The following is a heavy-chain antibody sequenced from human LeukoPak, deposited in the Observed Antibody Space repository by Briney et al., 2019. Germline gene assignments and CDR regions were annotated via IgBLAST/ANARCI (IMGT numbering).Heavy chain of an antibody. V-gene: IGHV4-34*01. CDR3: ARGRIVVVPTINYYYYYGMDV. CDR2: INHSGST. CDR1: GGSFSGYY. J-gene: IGHJ6*02. Sequence: PETLSLTCAVYGGSFSGYYWSWIRQPPGKGLEWIGEINHSGSTNYNPSLKSRVTISVDASKNQFSLKLSSVTAADTAVYYCARGRIVVVPTINYYYYYGMDVWGQGTTVTVSS. D-gene: IGHD2-2*01.